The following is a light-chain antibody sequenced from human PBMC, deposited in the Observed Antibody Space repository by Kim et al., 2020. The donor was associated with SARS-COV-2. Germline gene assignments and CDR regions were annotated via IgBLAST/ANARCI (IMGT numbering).Light chain of an antibody. V-gene: IGLV2-14*03. CDR1: SSDVGRYNF. CDR3: SSFAISTTWV. CDR2: DVS. J-gene: IGLJ3*02. Sequence: QSALTQPVSVSGSPGQSITVSCTGTSSDVGRYNFVSWYQQHPGKAPKLMIYDVSNRPSGVSDRFSGSKSGNTASLTISGLQAEDEADYYCSSFAISTTWVFGGGTQLTVL.